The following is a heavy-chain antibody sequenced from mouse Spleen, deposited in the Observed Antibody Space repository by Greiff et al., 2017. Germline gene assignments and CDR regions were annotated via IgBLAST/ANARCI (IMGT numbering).Heavy chain of an antibody. Sequence: QVQLQQPGAELVKPGASVKLSCKASGYTFTSYWMHWVKQRPGQGLEWIGMIHPNSGSTNYNEKFKSKATLTVDKSSSTAYMQLSSLTSEDSAVYYCARTQQHLTADWYFDVWGAGTTVTVSS. V-gene: IGHV1-64*01. CDR1: GYTFTSYW. J-gene: IGHJ1*01. CDR2: IHPNSGST. D-gene: IGHD4-1*01. CDR3: ARTQQHLTADWYFDV.